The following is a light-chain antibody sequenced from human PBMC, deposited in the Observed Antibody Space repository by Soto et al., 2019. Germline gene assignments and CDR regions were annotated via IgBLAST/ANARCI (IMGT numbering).Light chain of an antibody. CDR1: QGIRSW. J-gene: IGKJ4*01. CDR3: QPANSFPLT. CDR2: AAS. Sequence: DIQMTQSPSSVSASVGDRVTITCRASQGIRSWLAWYQQKPGTAPKLLIYAASTLQSGVPSRFSGSGSGTDFALTISSLQPKHFATYYCQPANSFPLTFGGGTKVEIK. V-gene: IGKV1-12*01.